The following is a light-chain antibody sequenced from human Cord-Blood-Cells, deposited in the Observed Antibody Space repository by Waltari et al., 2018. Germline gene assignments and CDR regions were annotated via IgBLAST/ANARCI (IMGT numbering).Light chain of an antibody. J-gene: IGKJ1*01. V-gene: IGKV4-1*01. CDR1: QSVLYSSNNKNY. Sequence: DIVMTQSPDSLAVSLVERATINCKSSQSVLYSSNNKNYSAWYQQKPGQPPKLLIYWASTRESGVPDRFSGSGSGTDFTLTISSLQAEDVAVYYCQQYYSTPRTFGQGTKVEIK. CDR2: WAS. CDR3: QQYYSTPRT.